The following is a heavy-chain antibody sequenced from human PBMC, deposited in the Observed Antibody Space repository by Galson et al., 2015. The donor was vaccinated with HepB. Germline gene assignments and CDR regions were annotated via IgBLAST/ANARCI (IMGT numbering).Heavy chain of an antibody. V-gene: IGHV1-3*01. CDR3: ARGPYCGGDYYHFDY. CDR2: INAGNGNT. D-gene: IGHD2-21*01. J-gene: IGHJ4*02. Sequence: SVKVSCKASGYTFTSYAMHWVRQAPGQRLEWMGWINAGNGNTKYSQKFQGRVTITRDTSASTAYMELSSLRSEDTAVYYCARGPYCGGDYYHFDYWGQGTLVTVSS. CDR1: GYTFTSYA.